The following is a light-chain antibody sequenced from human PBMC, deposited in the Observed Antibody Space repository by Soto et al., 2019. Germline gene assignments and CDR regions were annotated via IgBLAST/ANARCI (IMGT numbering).Light chain of an antibody. Sequence: IVLTQSPGTLSLSPGERATLSCRASQSVRDGYLAWYQKKPSQAPKLLIYGAYARAAGIPDNFSGSGSGTDFTLTISRLEPEDFAVYYCQQYGTSPFTFGQGTKLEIK. J-gene: IGKJ2*01. CDR3: QQYGTSPFT. CDR1: QSVRDGY. CDR2: GAY. V-gene: IGKV3-20*01.